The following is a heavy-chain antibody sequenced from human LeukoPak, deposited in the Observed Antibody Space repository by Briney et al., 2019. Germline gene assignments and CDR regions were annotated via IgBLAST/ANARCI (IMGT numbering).Heavy chain of an antibody. Sequence: ASVKVSCKASGYTFTSYDINWVRQATGQGLEWMGWMNPNSGNTGYAQKFQGRVAMARNTSISTAYMELSSLRSEDTAVYYCARENRIQLWSDWDQGTLVTVSS. D-gene: IGHD5-18*01. V-gene: IGHV1-8*01. CDR3: ARENRIQLWSD. CDR1: GYTFTSYD. J-gene: IGHJ4*02. CDR2: MNPNSGNT.